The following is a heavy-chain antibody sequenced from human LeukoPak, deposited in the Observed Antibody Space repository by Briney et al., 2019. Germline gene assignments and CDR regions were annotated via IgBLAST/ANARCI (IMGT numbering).Heavy chain of an antibody. CDR1: GFTFSSYE. J-gene: IGHJ4*02. Sequence: GGSLRLSCEASGFTFSSYEMNWVRQAPGKGLEWVSYISSSGKTIYYADSTKGRFTVSRDNAKNSLYLQMNSLRAEDTAVYYCARASTAVTTRDYFDYWGQGTLVTVSS. CDR3: ARASTAVTTRDYFDY. V-gene: IGHV3-48*03. CDR2: ISSSGKTI. D-gene: IGHD4-17*01.